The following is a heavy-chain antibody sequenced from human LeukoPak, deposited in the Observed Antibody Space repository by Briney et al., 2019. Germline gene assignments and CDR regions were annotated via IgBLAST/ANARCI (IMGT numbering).Heavy chain of an antibody. CDR2: IRYDGSNK. CDR3: AKGGIAARLTDY. V-gene: IGHV3-30*02. D-gene: IGHD6-6*01. J-gene: IGHJ4*02. CDR1: GFTSSSYG. Sequence: GGSLRLSCAASGFTSSSYGMHWVRQAPGKGLEWVAFIRYDGSNKYYADSVKGRFTISRDNSKNTLYLQMNSLRAEDTAVYYCAKGGIAARLTDYWGQGTLVTVSS.